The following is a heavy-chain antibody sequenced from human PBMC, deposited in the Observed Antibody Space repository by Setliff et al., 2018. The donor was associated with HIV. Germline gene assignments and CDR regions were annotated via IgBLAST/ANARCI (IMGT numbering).Heavy chain of an antibody. CDR2: ISNYNGNT. D-gene: IGHD1-26*01. J-gene: IGHJ3*02. CDR3: ARASGGNSVENGFDI. CDR1: DYTFTNYG. Sequence: ASVKVSCKTSDYTFTNYGIYWVRQAPGQGLEWMGWISNYNGNTNYAQKFHGRVTMTTDTSTRTAYMEMRGLTDDDTAVYYCARASGGNSVENGFDIWGQGTMVTVSS. V-gene: IGHV1-18*01.